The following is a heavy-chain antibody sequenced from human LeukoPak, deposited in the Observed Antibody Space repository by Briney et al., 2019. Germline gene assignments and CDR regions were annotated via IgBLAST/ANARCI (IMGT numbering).Heavy chain of an antibody. Sequence: PGGSLRLSCAASGFTVSSNYMSWVRQAPGKGLEWVSIIYSSGNTYYADSVKGRFTISRDNSKNTPYLQMNSLRAEDTAVYYCATMTTVIMGGYYYGMDGWGQGTTVTASS. V-gene: IGHV3-53*01. CDR1: GFTVSSNY. J-gene: IGHJ6*02. CDR3: ATMTTVIMGGYYYGMDG. D-gene: IGHD4-17*01. CDR2: IYSSGNT.